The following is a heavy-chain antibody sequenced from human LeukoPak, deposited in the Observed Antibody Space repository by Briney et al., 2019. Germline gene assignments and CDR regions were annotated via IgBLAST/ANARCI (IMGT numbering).Heavy chain of an antibody. V-gene: IGHV1-24*01. J-gene: IGHJ4*02. D-gene: IGHD2-15*01. CDR3: ATLYCSGGSCGFFDY. CDR1: GYTFTSYY. CDR2: FDPEDGET. Sequence: ASVKVSCKASGYTFTSYYMHWVRQAPGQGLEWMGGFDPEDGETIYAQKFHGRVTMTEDTSTDTAYMELSSLRSEDTAVYYCATLYCSGGSCGFFDYWGQGTLVTVSS.